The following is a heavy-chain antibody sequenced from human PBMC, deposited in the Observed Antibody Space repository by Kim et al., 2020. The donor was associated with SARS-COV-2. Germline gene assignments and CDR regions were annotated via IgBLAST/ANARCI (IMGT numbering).Heavy chain of an antibody. V-gene: IGHV3-15*01. J-gene: IGHJ6*02. CDR2: IKSKTDGGTI. CDR1: GLTFRNDW. Sequence: GGSLRLSCAVSGLTFRNDWMTWVRQGPGKGLEWVGLIKSKTDGGTIDYAAPVQGKFTISRDDSKNTLYLEMKSLKSEDTTVYYCSTSSPRNYYYYYAMDVWGQGTTVTVSS. CDR3: STSSPRNYYYYYAMDV. D-gene: IGHD2-2*01.